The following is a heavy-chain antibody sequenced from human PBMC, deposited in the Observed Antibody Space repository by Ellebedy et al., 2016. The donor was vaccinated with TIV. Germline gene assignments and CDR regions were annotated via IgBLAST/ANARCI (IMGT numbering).Heavy chain of an antibody. Sequence: PGGSLRLSCAASGFTFDDYVMHWVRQAPGKGLEWVSLITWDGGNTYYADSVKGRFTISRDNSRSSLYLQMNSLRVEDTALYYCAKDVVSGNYYDSSGYADFWGQGTLVTVAS. CDR3: AKDVVSGNYYDSSGYADF. J-gene: IGHJ4*02. CDR2: ITWDGGNT. V-gene: IGHV3-43D*03. CDR1: GFTFDDYV. D-gene: IGHD3-22*01.